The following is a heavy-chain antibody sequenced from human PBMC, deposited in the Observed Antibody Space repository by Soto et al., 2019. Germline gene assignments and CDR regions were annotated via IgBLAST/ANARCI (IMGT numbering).Heavy chain of an antibody. J-gene: IGHJ5*02. Sequence: SETLSLTCTVSGGSISSSSYYWGWIRQPPGKGLEWIGSIYYSGSTYYNPSLKSRVTISVDTSKNQFSLKLSSVTAADTAVYYCVRHLLLGYYGSGSYHWFDPWGQGTLVTVS. D-gene: IGHD3-10*01. CDR1: GGSISSSSYY. V-gene: IGHV4-39*01. CDR3: VRHLLLGYYGSGSYHWFDP. CDR2: IYYSGST.